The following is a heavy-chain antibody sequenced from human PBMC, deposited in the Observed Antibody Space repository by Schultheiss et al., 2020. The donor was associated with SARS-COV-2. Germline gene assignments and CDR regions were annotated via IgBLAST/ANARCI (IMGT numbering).Heavy chain of an antibody. CDR3: VRDRSWWTPYNCFDL. D-gene: IGHD2-15*01. CDR2: INWNGGST. J-gene: IGHJ5*02. CDR1: GFTFDDYG. V-gene: IGHV3-20*04. Sequence: GESLKISCAASGFTFDDYGMSWVRQAPGKGLEWVSGINWNGGSTGYADSMQGRFTVSRDNANNSLYLQMHSLRAEDTAVYYCVRDRSWWTPYNCFDLWGRGTLVTVSS.